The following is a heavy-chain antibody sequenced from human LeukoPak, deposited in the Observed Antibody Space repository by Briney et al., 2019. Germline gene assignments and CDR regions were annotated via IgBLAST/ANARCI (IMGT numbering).Heavy chain of an antibody. CDR1: GCTLRTYP. V-gene: IGHV3-30-3*01. J-gene: IGHJ4*02. Sequence: GRSLRLSCAASGCTLRTYPMHWVRQAPDKGLEWVAIISNDGSIERYADSVKGRFTISRDNSKSTVYLQMNSLRAEDTAVYHCARAEDSSWHNFDHWGQGTLVTVSS. CDR3: ARAEDSSWHNFDH. D-gene: IGHD6-13*01. CDR2: ISNDGSIE.